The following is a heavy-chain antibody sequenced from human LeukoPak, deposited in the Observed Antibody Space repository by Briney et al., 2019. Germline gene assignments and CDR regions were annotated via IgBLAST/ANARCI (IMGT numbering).Heavy chain of an antibody. Sequence: ASVKVSCKASGYTFTRYYMHWVRQAPGRGLEWMGIISPSGDTTSYAQKFQGRVTMTRDTSTRTVYLDLSSLRSEDTAVYYCARGRDYYAISGYHNWFDAWGQGTLVTVSS. D-gene: IGHD3-22*01. J-gene: IGHJ5*02. CDR2: ISPSGDTT. V-gene: IGHV1-46*01. CDR3: ARGRDYYAISGYHNWFDA. CDR1: GYTFTRYY.